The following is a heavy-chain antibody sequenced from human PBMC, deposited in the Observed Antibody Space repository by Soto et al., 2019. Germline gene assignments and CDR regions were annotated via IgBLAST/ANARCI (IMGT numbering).Heavy chain of an antibody. J-gene: IGHJ4*02. CDR3: VRGDGSGSFLLDY. CDR2: ISYDGKKT. D-gene: IGHD3-10*01. V-gene: IGHV3-30*03. CDR1: GFTFRSYA. Sequence: QVQLVESGGGVVQPGRSLRLSCAASGFTFRSYAMHWVRQTPGKGLEWVAYISYDGKKTYYADSVKGRFTISGDNYQNTLFLQMSSLQFEDTSVYSCVRGDGSGSFLLDYWGRGTLVTVSS.